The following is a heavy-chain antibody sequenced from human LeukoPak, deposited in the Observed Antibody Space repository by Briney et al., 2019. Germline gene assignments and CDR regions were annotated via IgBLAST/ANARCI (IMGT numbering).Heavy chain of an antibody. CDR2: IYSGGST. CDR1: GFTVSSNY. Sequence: GGSLRLSCAASGFTVSSNYMSWVRQAPGKGLEWVSVIYSGGSTYYADSVKGRFTISRDNSKNTLYLQMSSLRAEDTAVYYCARSMAMVRGVADAFDIWGQGTMVTVSS. D-gene: IGHD3-10*01. CDR3: ARSMAMVRGVADAFDI. V-gene: IGHV3-53*01. J-gene: IGHJ3*02.